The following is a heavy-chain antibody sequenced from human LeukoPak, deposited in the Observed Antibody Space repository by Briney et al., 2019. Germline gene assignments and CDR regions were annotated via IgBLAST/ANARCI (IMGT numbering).Heavy chain of an antibody. V-gene: IGHV3-23*01. CDR2: ISGSGGST. J-gene: IGHJ1*01. CDR3: ATTSGSSWFLSEEYFQH. CDR1: GFTFSNYA. Sequence: GGSLSLSCAVSGFTFSNYAMSWVRQAPGKGLEWVSGISGSGGSTYYADSVKGRFTISKDNSKNTLFLQMNSLRAEDTAVYYCATTSGSSWFLSEEYFQHWGQGTLVSVSS. D-gene: IGHD6-13*01.